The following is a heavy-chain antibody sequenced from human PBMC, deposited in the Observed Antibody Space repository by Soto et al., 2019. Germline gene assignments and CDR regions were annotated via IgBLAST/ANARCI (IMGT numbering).Heavy chain of an antibody. V-gene: IGHV3-30-3*01. CDR2: ISYDGINK. J-gene: IGHJ4*02. D-gene: IGHD7-27*01. CDR1: GFSFSISP. CDR3: ARDPKTSGGQHWAFNYFDS. Sequence: LRLSCAASGFSFSISPMHWVRQAPGKGPEWVALISYDGINKFYADSVKGRFTISRDNSKSTLYLQVDSLRPEDAAVYYCARDPKTSGGQHWAFNYFDSWGQGTLVTVSS.